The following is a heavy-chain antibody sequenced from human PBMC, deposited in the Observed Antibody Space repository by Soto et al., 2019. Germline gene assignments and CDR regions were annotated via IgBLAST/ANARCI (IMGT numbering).Heavy chain of an antibody. V-gene: IGHV3-23*01. CDR1: GFTFSSYA. Sequence: PGGSLRLSCAASGFTFSSYAMSWVRQAPGKGLEWVSAISGSGGSTYYADSVKGRFTISRDNSKNTLYLQMNSLRAEDTAVYYCAKVRYTGTPRPGHYYYGMDVWGQGTTVTVSS. CDR3: AKVRYTGTPRPGHYYYGMDV. CDR2: ISGSGGST. D-gene: IGHD1-26*01. J-gene: IGHJ6*02.